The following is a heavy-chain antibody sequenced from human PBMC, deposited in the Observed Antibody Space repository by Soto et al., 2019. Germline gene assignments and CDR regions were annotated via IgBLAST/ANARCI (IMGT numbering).Heavy chain of an antibody. Sequence: EVQLVESGGGLVQPGGSLRLSCAGSGFTRNNYWMHWVRQTPGKGLVWVSRINPDGSSTSYADSVKGRFTISRDNAKNTGYLQMNSLRVEDTAAYYCATGSYYYGMDVWGQGTTVTVSS. CDR2: INPDGSST. CDR3: ATGSYYYGMDV. CDR1: GFTRNNYW. V-gene: IGHV3-74*01. J-gene: IGHJ6*02. D-gene: IGHD6-25*01.